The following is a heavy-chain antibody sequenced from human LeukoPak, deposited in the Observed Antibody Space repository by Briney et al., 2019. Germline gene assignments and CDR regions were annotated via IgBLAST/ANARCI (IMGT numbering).Heavy chain of an antibody. CDR2: IKLDGSEK. CDR1: GFTFGKYW. CDR3: ARDQYDTWSRRGNFDS. D-gene: IGHD3-3*01. V-gene: IGHV3-7*03. J-gene: IGHJ4*02. Sequence: GGSLRLSCVASGFTFGKYWMSWVRQAPGKGLEWVANIKLDGSEKNYVDSVKGRFTISRDNTKNSLYLQMNSLRVEDTAVFYCARDQYDTWSRRGNFDSWGQGARVTVSS.